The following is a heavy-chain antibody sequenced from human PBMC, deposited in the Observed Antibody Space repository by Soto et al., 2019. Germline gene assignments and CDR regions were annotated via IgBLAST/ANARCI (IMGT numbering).Heavy chain of an antibody. J-gene: IGHJ4*02. D-gene: IGHD3-3*01. CDR1: GFTFSSYA. CDR3: AKDWAPTYYDFWRGYYYFDF. Sequence: PGGSLRLSCAASGFTFSSYAMSWVRQAPGKGLEWVSAISGSGGSTYYADSVKGRFTISRDNSKNTLYLQMNSLRAEDTAVYYCAKDWAPTYYDFWRGYYYFDFWGQGTLVTVSS. CDR2: ISGSGGST. V-gene: IGHV3-23*01.